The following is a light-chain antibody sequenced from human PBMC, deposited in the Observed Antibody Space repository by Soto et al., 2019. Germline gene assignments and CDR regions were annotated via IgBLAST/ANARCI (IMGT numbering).Light chain of an antibody. Sequence: EIVLTQSPATLSLSPGERATLSCRASRSVSSYLAWHQQKPGQTPRLLIHDASNRATGIPVRFSGSGSGTDFTLTISSLEPEDFAVYYCQQRTNWPSSTFGQGTRLEIK. J-gene: IGKJ5*01. CDR2: DAS. CDR1: RSVSSY. V-gene: IGKV3-11*01. CDR3: QQRTNWPSST.